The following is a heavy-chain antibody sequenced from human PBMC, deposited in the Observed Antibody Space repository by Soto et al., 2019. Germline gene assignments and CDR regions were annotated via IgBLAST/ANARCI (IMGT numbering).Heavy chain of an antibody. CDR3: ARGFGEQWLVEGGYFDY. V-gene: IGHV1-8*01. D-gene: IGHD6-19*01. CDR2: MNPNSGNT. J-gene: IGHJ4*02. CDR1: GYTFNSYD. Sequence: VASVKVSCKASGYTFNSYDINWVRQATGQGLEWMGWMNPNSGNTGYAQKFQGRVTMTRNTSISTAYMELSSLRSEDTAVYYCARGFGEQWLVEGGYFDYWGQGTLVTVSS.